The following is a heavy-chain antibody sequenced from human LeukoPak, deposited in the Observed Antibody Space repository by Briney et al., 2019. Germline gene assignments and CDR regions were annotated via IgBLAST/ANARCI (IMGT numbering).Heavy chain of an antibody. J-gene: IGHJ4*02. V-gene: IGHV1-18*01. CDR1: GYTFTKNG. Sequence: GASGKVSCKASGYTFTKNGISWVRQAPGQGLEWMGCISAYNGNTKYAQKLQGRVTMTTDTSTSTAYMELRSLRSDDTAVYYCARDSTSGYSPDWGQGTLVTVSS. D-gene: IGHD3-22*01. CDR3: ARDSTSGYSPD. CDR2: ISAYNGNT.